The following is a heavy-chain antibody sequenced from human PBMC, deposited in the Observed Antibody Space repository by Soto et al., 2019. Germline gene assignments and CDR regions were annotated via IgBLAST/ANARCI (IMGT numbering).Heavy chain of an antibody. J-gene: IGHJ6*02. CDR2: ISYDGNNK. V-gene: IGHV3-30-3*01. Sequence: GWSLRLSCAASGFTFNSYAMHWVRQDPGKGLEWVAVISYDGNNKYYADSVKGRFTMSRDNSKNTLYLQMNTLRAEDTAVYYCVRDKYGVTSAYGMDVWGQGTTVTVSS. D-gene: IGHD2-21*02. CDR3: VRDKYGVTSAYGMDV. CDR1: GFTFNSYA.